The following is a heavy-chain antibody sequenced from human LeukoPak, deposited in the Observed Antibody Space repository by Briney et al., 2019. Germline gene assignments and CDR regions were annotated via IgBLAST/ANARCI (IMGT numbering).Heavy chain of an antibody. CDR1: GGSISSYY. D-gene: IGHD3-10*01. Sequence: SETLSLTCTVSGGSISSYYWSWIRQPAGKGLEWIGRIYTSGSTNHNPSLKSRVTMSVDTSKNQFSLKLSSVTAADTAVYYCARGHRFGGSAHAFDIWGQGTMVTVSS. J-gene: IGHJ3*02. CDR2: IYTSGST. CDR3: ARGHRFGGSAHAFDI. V-gene: IGHV4-4*07.